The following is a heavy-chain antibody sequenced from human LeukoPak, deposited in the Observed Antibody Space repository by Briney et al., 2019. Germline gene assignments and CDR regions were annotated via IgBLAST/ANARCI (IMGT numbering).Heavy chain of an antibody. CDR1: GGSISSYY. J-gene: IGHJ4*02. CDR3: AKGGRVDSSRPNTYFDY. D-gene: IGHD3-9*01. Sequence: PSETLSLTCTVSGGSISSYYWSWIRQPPGKGLEWVSGTSGGGTDTYYADSVKGRFTISRDNSKNTLYLQMNSLRAEDTALYYCAKGGRVDSSRPNTYFDYWGQGILVTVSS. CDR2: TSGGGTDT. V-gene: IGHV3-23*01.